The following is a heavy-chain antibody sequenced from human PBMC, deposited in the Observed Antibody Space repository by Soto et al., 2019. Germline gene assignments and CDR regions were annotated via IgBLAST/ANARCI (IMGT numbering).Heavy chain of an antibody. CDR2: ISGSGGST. CDR3: ARDLGYYGSGNWFDP. V-gene: IGHV3-23*01. D-gene: IGHD3-10*01. CDR1: GFTFSSYA. Sequence: GGSLRLSCAASGFTFSSYAMSWVRQAPGKGLEWVSAISGSGGSTYYADSVKGRFTISRDNAKNSLYLQMNSLRAEDTAVYYCARDLGYYGSGNWFDPWGQGTLVTVSS. J-gene: IGHJ5*02.